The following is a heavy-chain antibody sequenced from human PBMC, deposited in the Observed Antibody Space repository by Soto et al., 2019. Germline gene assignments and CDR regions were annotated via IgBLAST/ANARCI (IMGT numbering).Heavy chain of an antibody. D-gene: IGHD1-26*01. CDR1: AGTFNNYA. J-gene: IGHJ5*02. CDR3: ARAIVPRFNWFDP. CDR2: IIPFFGSP. V-gene: IGHV1-69*01. Sequence: QVQLVQSGAEVKKPGSSVTVSCKASAGTFNNYAIAWVRQAPGQGLEWMGGIIPFFGSPKYSQKFQNRVTITVEESTSTSHMNLTGLRSDDTAVYYCARAIVPRFNWFDPWGQGTLVTVSS.